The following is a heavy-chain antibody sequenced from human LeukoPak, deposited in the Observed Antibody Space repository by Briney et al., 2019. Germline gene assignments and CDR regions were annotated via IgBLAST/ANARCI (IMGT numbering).Heavy chain of an antibody. V-gene: IGHV4-59*01. D-gene: IGHD3-3*01. J-gene: IGHJ4*02. CDR1: GGSISGYY. CDR3: ASRSSIWSGYQDTLYYFDS. Sequence: SETLSLTCTVSGGSISGYYWSWIRQPPGKRLEWIGHIYYSGSTNYNPSLKSRVTIPVDTSKNQFSLKLSSVTAADTAVYYCASRSSIWSGYQDTLYYFDSWGQGTLVTVSS. CDR2: IYYSGST.